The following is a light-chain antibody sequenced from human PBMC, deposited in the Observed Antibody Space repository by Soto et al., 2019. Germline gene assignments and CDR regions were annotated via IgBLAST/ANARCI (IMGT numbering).Light chain of an antibody. CDR2: AAS. CDR3: QQSYSYPWT. CDR1: QGISSY. V-gene: IGKV1-8*01. Sequence: AIRMTKCPSSCSSSTGDRVTITCRASQGISSYLAWYQQKQGKAPKLLIYAASTLQSGVPSRFSGSVSGTDGTITISCLKSEDGSTYYGQQSYSYPWTFGQGTKVDIK. J-gene: IGKJ1*01.